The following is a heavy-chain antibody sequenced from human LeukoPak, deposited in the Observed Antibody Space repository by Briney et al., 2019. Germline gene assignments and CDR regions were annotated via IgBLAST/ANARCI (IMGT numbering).Heavy chain of an antibody. CDR2: INAYNGNT. J-gene: IGHJ6*03. CDR3: ARDRHIAAAVYYYYMDV. CDR1: GYTFTSYI. V-gene: IGHV1-18*01. D-gene: IGHD6-13*01. Sequence: ASVKVSCKASGYTFTSYIISWVRQAPGQGLEWMGWINAYNGNTDYAQRVQGRVTMTTDTSTSTAYMELRSLRSDDTAVYYCARDRHIAAAVYYYYMDVWGKGTPVTISS.